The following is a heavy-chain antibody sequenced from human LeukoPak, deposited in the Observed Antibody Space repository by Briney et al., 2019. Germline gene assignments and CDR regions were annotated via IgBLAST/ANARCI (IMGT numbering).Heavy chain of an antibody. Sequence: SETLSLTCAVSSGSISTSNYYWGWVRQPPGKGLEWIGSIYYSGSTYYNPSLKSRVTISVDTSKNQFSLKLSSVTAADTAVYYCARGSTGTISYYFDYWGQGTLVTVSS. CDR1: SGSISTSNYY. V-gene: IGHV4-39*07. J-gene: IGHJ4*02. D-gene: IGHD1-1*01. CDR3: ARGSTGTISYYFDY. CDR2: IYYSGST.